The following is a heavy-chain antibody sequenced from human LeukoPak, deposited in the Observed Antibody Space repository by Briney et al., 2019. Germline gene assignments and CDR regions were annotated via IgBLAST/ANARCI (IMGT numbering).Heavy chain of an antibody. CDR2: INPNSGGT. V-gene: IGHV1-2*02. J-gene: IGHJ4*02. D-gene: IGHD3-22*01. Sequence: RASVKVSCKASGYTFTGYYMHWVRQAPGQGLEWMGWINPNSGGTNYAQKFQGRVTMTRDTSISTAYMELSRLRSDDTAVYYCARGNDYYDSSGYYYFDYWGQGTLVTVSS. CDR3: ARGNDYYDSSGYYYFDY. CDR1: GYTFTGYY.